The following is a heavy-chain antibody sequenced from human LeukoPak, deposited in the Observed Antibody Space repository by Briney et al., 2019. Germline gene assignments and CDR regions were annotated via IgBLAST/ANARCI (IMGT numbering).Heavy chain of an antibody. V-gene: IGHV4-59*01. J-gene: IGHJ4*02. Sequence: PSETLSLTCTVSGGSISSYYWTWIRQPPGKGLEWIGYIHYSGSSRSRPSLNSRVTMSVDTSKSQFSLKLTSVTAADTAVYYCARGRRTAVVTDFDYWGQGTLVTVSS. D-gene: IGHD2-21*02. CDR2: IHYSGSS. CDR1: GGSISSYY. CDR3: ARGRRTAVVTDFDY.